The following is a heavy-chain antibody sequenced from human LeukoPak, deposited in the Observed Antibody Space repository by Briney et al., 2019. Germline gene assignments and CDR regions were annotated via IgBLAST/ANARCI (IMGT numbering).Heavy chain of an antibody. Sequence: GGSLRLSCAASGFTVSRNYMSWVRQAPGKGLEWVSYISSSGSTIYYADSVKGRFTISRDNAKNSLYLQMNSLRAEDTAVYYCARDYGGSSPFDYWGQGTLVTVSS. V-gene: IGHV3-48*03. CDR2: ISSSGSTI. D-gene: IGHD4-23*01. CDR1: GFTVSRNY. CDR3: ARDYGGSSPFDY. J-gene: IGHJ4*02.